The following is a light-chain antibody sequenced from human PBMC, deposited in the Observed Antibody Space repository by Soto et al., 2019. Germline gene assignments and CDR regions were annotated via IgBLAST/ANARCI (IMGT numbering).Light chain of an antibody. Sequence: QSVLTQPASVSGSPGQSITISCTGTSSDVGGYNYVSWYQQHPGKAPKLRIYEVSNRPSGVSNRFSGSKSGNTASLTISGLQDEDEADYYCSSYKSSSTYVFGTGTKVTVL. CDR1: SSDVGGYNY. CDR2: EVS. V-gene: IGLV2-14*01. J-gene: IGLJ1*01. CDR3: SSYKSSSTYV.